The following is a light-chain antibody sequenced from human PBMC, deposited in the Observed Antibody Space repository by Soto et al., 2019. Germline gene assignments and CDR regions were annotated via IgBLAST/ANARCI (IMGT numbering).Light chain of an antibody. J-gene: IGKJ1*01. CDR3: QQYHDTPRT. V-gene: IGKV4-1*01. CDR2: WAS. CDR1: QSILYNSNNKSY. Sequence: DIVMTQSPDSLAVSLGERATINCKSSQSILYNSNNKSYLAWYQQKAGQPPKLLIYWASTRESGVPDRFSGSGSGTDFALTISSLQAEDVAVYYCQQYHDTPRTFGQGTKAEIK.